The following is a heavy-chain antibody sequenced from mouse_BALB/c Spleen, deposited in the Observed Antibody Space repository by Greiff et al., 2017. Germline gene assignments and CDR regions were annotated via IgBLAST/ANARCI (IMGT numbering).Heavy chain of an antibody. J-gene: IGHJ3*01. Sequence: QVQLKQSGAELVRPGSSVKISCKASGYAFSSSWMNWVKQRPGQGLEWIGQIYPGDGDTNYNGKFKGKATLTADKSSSTAYMQLSSLTSEDSAVYFCARLGGKGWFAYWGQGTLVTVSA. D-gene: IGHD1-1*01. CDR3: ARLGGKGWFAY. V-gene: IGHV1-80*01. CDR1: GYAFSSSW. CDR2: IYPGDGDT.